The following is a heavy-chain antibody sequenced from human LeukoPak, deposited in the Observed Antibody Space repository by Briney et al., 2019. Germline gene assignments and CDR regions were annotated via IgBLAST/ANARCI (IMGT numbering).Heavy chain of an antibody. J-gene: IGHJ6*02. D-gene: IGHD3-10*01. CDR3: AKDLLWFGELLSNGMDV. CDR1: GFTFSSYS. CDR2: ISSSSSYI. Sequence: PGGSLRLSCAASGFTFSSYSMNWVRQAPGKGLEWVSSISSSSSYIYYADSVKGRFTISRDNSKNTLYLQMNSLRAGDTAVYYCAKDLLWFGELLSNGMDVWGQGTTVTVSS. V-gene: IGHV3-21*01.